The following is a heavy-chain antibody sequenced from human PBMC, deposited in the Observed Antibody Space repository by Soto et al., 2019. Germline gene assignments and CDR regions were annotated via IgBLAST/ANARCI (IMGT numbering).Heavy chain of an antibody. CDR1: GFSLSTSETC. Sequence: SGPTLVNPTHTLTLTCTFSGFSLSTSETCVSWIRQPPGKALEWLALIDWDDDKYYSTSLKTRLTISKDTSKNRVVLTMTNMDPVDTATYYCARLVQRVTIFGVVPYSYYGMDVWGQGTTVTVSS. CDR3: ARLVQRVTIFGVVPYSYYGMDV. CDR2: IDWDDDK. V-gene: IGHV2-70*01. J-gene: IGHJ6*02. D-gene: IGHD3-3*01.